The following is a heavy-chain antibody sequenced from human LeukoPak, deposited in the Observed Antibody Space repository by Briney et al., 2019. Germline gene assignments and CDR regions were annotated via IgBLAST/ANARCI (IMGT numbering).Heavy chain of an antibody. J-gene: IGHJ4*02. CDR2: MNPNSGNT. V-gene: IGHV1-8*01. Sequence: ASVKVSCKASGYTFTSYDINWVRQATGQGLEWMGWMNPNSGNTGYAQKFQGRVTMTRNTSISTAYMELSSLRSEDTAVYYCARGLVWRWLQFGAFDYWGQGTLVTVSS. CDR1: GYTFTSYD. D-gene: IGHD5-24*01. CDR3: ARGLVWRWLQFGAFDY.